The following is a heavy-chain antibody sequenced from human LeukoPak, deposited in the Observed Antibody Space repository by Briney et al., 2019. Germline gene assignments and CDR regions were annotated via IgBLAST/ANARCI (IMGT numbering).Heavy chain of an antibody. CDR3: ARGWGYCGGGNCYITYFDY. CDR2: IDYRGTT. CDR1: GGSISSYY. J-gene: IGHJ4*02. D-gene: IGHD2-15*01. V-gene: IGHV4-59*01. Sequence: SETLSLTCTVSGGSISSYYWSWIRQPPGKGLEWIGYIDYRGTTNYNPSLKSRVTISVDPSKSQFSLRLSSVTAADTAVYYCARGWGYCGGGNCYITYFDYWGQGALVTVSS.